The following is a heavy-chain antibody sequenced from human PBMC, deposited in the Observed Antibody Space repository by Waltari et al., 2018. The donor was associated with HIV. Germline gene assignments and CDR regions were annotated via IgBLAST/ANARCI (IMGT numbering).Heavy chain of an antibody. CDR1: GGSISSGRYY. CDR3: ARLPYSGSYYFDY. V-gene: IGHV4-61*02. CDR2: IYTSGST. Sequence: QVQLQESGPGLVKPSQTLSLTCTVPGGSISSGRYYWSWIRQPAGKGLEWIGRIYTSGSTNYNPSLKSRVTISVDTSKNQFSLKLSSVTAADTAVYYCARLPYSGSYYFDYWGQGTLVTVSS. J-gene: IGHJ4*02. D-gene: IGHD1-26*01.